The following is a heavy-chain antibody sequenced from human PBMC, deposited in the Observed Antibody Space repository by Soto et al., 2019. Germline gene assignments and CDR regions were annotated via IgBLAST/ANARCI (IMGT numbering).Heavy chain of an antibody. CDR2: INHSGST. CDR3: ARLSGYRYVHYYYYGMDV. D-gene: IGHD5-18*01. J-gene: IGHJ6*02. V-gene: IGHV4-34*01. CDR1: GVSFSGYY. Sequence: PSETLSLTSAVYGVSFSGYYWSWIRQPPGKGLEWIGEINHSGSTNYNPSLKSRVTISVDTSKNQFSLKLSSVTAADTAVYYCARLSGYRYVHYYYYGMDVWGQGTTVTVSS.